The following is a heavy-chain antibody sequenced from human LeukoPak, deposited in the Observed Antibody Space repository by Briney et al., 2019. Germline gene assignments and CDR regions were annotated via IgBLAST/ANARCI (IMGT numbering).Heavy chain of an antibody. J-gene: IGHJ4*02. CDR2: INPNSGGT. CDR1: GYTVTGYH. D-gene: IGHD3-10*01. Sequence: ASVKVSCKASGYTVTGYHMDWVRQAPGQGLEWMGWINPNSGGTNYAQKFQGRVTMTRDTSINTAYMELSRLRSDDTAVYYCAGDMVRGVILRRVLEYWGQGTLVTVSS. CDR3: AGDMVRGVILRRVLEY. V-gene: IGHV1-2*02.